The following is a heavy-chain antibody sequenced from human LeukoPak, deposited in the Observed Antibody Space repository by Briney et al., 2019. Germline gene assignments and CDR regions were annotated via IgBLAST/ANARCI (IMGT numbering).Heavy chain of an antibody. Sequence: PGGSLRLSCAASGFTFSSYAMHWVRQAPGKGLEWVAVISYDGSNKYYADSVKGRFTISRDNSKNTLYLQMNSLRAEDTAVYYCAKGQIDMIVVVSVAFDIWGQGTMVTVSS. CDR3: AKGQIDMIVVVSVAFDI. CDR2: ISYDGSNK. CDR1: GFTFSSYA. V-gene: IGHV3-30*04. J-gene: IGHJ3*02. D-gene: IGHD3-22*01.